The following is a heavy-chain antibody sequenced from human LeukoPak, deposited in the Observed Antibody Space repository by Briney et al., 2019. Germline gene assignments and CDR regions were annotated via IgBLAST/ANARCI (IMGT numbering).Heavy chain of an antibody. Sequence: PGGSLRLSCAASGFTVSSNYMNWVRQAPGKGLEWVSVIYSGGSTYYADSVKGRFTISRDNSKNTLFLQMNSLRAEDTAVYYCAREEAAVAGYDYWGQGTLVTVSS. V-gene: IGHV3-66*01. CDR2: IYSGGST. CDR1: GFTVSSNY. CDR3: AREEAAVAGYDY. D-gene: IGHD6-19*01. J-gene: IGHJ4*02.